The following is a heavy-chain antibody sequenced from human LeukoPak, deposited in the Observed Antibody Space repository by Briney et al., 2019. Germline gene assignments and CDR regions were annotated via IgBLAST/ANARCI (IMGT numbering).Heavy chain of an antibody. CDR2: ISYDGSNK. CDR3: ARGLLPLRGGRIDY. D-gene: IGHD1-26*01. Sequence: GGSLRLSCAASGFTFSSYAMHWVRQAPGKGLEWVAVISYDGSNKYYADSVKGRFTISRDNSKNTLYLQMNSLRAEDTAVYHCARGLLPLRGGRIDYWGQGTLVTVSS. J-gene: IGHJ4*02. V-gene: IGHV3-30-3*01. CDR1: GFTFSSYA.